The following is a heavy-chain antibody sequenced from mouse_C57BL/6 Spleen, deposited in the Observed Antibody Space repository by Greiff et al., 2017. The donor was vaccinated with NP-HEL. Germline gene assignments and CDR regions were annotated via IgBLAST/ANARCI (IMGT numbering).Heavy chain of an antibody. Sequence: DVMLVESGGGLVKPGGSLKLSCAASGFTFSSYAMSWVRQTPEKRLEWVATISDGGSYTYYPDNVKGRFTISRDNAKNNLYLQMSHLKSEDTAMYYCARGGYGSSLFDYWGQGTTLTVSS. J-gene: IGHJ2*01. CDR1: GFTFSSYA. CDR3: ARGGYGSSLFDY. V-gene: IGHV5-4*03. D-gene: IGHD1-1*01. CDR2: ISDGGSYT.